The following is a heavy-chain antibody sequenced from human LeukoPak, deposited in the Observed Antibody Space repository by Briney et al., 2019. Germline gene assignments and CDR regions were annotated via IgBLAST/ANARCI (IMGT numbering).Heavy chain of an antibody. CDR1: GFTFSSYA. CDR3: AKVRIDIVVVPAAPPPRGWFDP. Sequence: GGSLRLYCAASGFTFSSYAMHWVRQAPGKGLEWVAVISYDGSNKYYADSAKGRFTISRDNSKNTLYLQMNSLRAEDTAVYYCAKVRIDIVVVPAAPPPRGWFDPWGQGTLVTVSS. V-gene: IGHV3-30-3*01. CDR2: ISYDGSNK. D-gene: IGHD2-2*01. J-gene: IGHJ5*02.